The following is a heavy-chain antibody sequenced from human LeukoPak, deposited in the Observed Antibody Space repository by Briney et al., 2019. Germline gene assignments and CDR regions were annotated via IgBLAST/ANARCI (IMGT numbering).Heavy chain of an antibody. V-gene: IGHV1-8*01. Sequence: ASVKVSCKASGYTFTSYDINWVRQATGQGLEWMGWMNPNSGNTGYAQKFQGRVTMTRNTSISTAYTELSSLRSEDTAVYYCARGSPSLRYSGYENFDYWGQGTLVTVSS. J-gene: IGHJ4*02. CDR1: GYTFTSYD. CDR2: MNPNSGNT. CDR3: ARGSPSLRYSGYENFDY. D-gene: IGHD5-12*01.